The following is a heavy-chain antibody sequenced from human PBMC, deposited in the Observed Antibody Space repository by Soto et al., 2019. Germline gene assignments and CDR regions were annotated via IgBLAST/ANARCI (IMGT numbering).Heavy chain of an antibody. Sequence: ASVNVSCKASGGTFSSYAISWVRQAPGQGLEWMGGIIPIFGIANYAQKFQGRVTITADKSTSTAYMELSSLRSEDTAVYYCARVGEYCSSTSCYFDYWGQGTLVTVSS. CDR3: ARVGEYCSSTSCYFDY. J-gene: IGHJ4*02. CDR2: IIPIFGIA. D-gene: IGHD2-2*01. V-gene: IGHV1-69*10. CDR1: GGTFSSYA.